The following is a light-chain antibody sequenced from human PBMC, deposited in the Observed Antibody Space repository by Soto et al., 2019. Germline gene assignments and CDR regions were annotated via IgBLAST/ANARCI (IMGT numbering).Light chain of an antibody. CDR2: LNSDGSH. J-gene: IGLJ2*01. V-gene: IGLV4-69*01. CDR1: SGHSSYA. Sequence: QSVLTQSPSASASLGASVKLTCTLSSGHSSYAIAGHQQQPEKGPRYLMKLNSDGSHSKGDGIPDRFSGSSSGAERYLTISSLQAEDEAAYYCQTWGTGMEVFGGGTKLTVL. CDR3: QTWGTGMEV.